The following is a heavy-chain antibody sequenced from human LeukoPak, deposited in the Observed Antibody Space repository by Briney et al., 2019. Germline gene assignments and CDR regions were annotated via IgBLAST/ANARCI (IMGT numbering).Heavy chain of an antibody. D-gene: IGHD4-23*01. V-gene: IGHV3-23*01. J-gene: IGHJ5*02. CDR1: GFTFSSYA. CDR3: ATTLQGHTVVTLRAGWFDP. Sequence: GGSLRLSCAASGFTFSSYAMSWVRQAPGKGLEWVSAISGSGGSTYYADSVKGRFTISRDNSKNTLYLQMNSLRAEDTAVYYCATTLQGHTVVTLRAGWFDPWGQGTLVTVSS. CDR2: ISGSGGST.